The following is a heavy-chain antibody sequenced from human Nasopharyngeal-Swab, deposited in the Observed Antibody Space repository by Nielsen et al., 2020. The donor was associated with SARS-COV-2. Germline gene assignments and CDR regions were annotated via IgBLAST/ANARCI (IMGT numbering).Heavy chain of an antibody. J-gene: IGHJ6*03. V-gene: IGHV4-4*02. Sequence: GRQAPGKGLEWIGEIYHSGSTNDNPSLKSRVTISVDKSKNQFSLKLSSVTAADTAVYYCARERLGYCSSTSCYGGERYYYYYYMDVWGKGTTVTVSS. D-gene: IGHD2-2*01. CDR3: ARERLGYCSSTSCYGGERYYYYYYMDV. CDR2: IYHSGST.